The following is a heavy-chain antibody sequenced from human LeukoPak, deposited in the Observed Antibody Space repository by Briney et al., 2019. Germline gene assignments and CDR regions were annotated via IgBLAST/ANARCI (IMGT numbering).Heavy chain of an antibody. V-gene: IGHV1-18*01. CDR3: ARASYYGSGSWSGPGYYYMDV. J-gene: IGHJ6*03. Sequence: RASVTVSCKASGYTFTSYGISWVRQAPGQGLEWMGWISAYNGNTNYAQTLQGRVTITTDTSTSTAYREVRSVRSDDTAVYYCARASYYGSGSWSGPGYYYMDVWGKGTTVTVSS. CDR1: GYTFTSYG. D-gene: IGHD3-10*01. CDR2: ISAYNGNT.